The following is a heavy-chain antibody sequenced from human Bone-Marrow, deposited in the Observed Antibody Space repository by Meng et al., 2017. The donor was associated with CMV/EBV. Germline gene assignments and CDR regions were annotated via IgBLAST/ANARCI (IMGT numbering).Heavy chain of an antibody. CDR2: INHSGST. V-gene: IGHV4-34*01. CDR1: GGSFSGYY. J-gene: IGHJ6*02. D-gene: IGHD3-3*01. CDR3: ARNNLVLRFLEWLPRANYGMDV. Sequence: SETLSLTCAVYGGSFSGYYWSWIRQPPGKGLEWIGEINHSGSTNYNPSLKSRVTISVDTSKNQFSLKLSSVTAADTAVYYCARNNLVLRFLEWLPRANYGMDVWGQATTVTVSS.